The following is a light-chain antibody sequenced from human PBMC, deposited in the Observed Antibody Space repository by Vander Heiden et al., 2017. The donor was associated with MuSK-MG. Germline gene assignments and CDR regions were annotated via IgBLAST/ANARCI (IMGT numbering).Light chain of an antibody. CDR1: SSNIGNNY. CDR2: DNN. Sequence: HSLLTPLPSVSAAPGQKVTISCSGSSSNIGNNYVSWYQQLPGTAPKLLIYDNNERPSGIPDRFSGSTSGTSATLGITGLQTGDEADYYCGTWDSSLSTVVFGGGTKLTVL. J-gene: IGLJ2*01. V-gene: IGLV1-51*01. CDR3: GTWDSSLSTVV.